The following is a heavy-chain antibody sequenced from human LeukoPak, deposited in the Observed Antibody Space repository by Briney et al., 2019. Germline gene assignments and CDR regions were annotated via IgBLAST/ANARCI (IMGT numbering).Heavy chain of an antibody. CDR2: INPNTGGT. J-gene: IGHJ4*02. D-gene: IGHD3-10*01. CDR3: ARVYGDHYGSGVIDY. CDR1: GYTFTDYY. V-gene: IGHV1-2*02. Sequence: ASVKVSCKASGYTFTDYYMHWVRQAPGHGLAWMGWINPNTGGTNYAQKFQGRVTMTRDMSISTAYMELSRLTFDDTAVYYCARVYGDHYGSGVIDYWGQGTLVTVSS.